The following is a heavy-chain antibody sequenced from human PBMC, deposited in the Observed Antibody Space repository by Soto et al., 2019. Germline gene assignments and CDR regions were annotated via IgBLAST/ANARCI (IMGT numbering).Heavy chain of an antibody. CDR3: ARYYYRSGSYYPGGY. V-gene: IGHV1-3*05. CDR1: GCTFSNYV. CDR2: INGGNGNT. D-gene: IGHD3-10*01. J-gene: IGHJ4*02. Sequence: QVHLVQSGAEEKKPGASVKVSCKASGCTFSNYVMHWVREAPGQRLEWMGWINGGNGNTKYSQKFQGRVTITRDASATTVYMELSSLRSEDTAVYYCARYYYRSGSYYPGGYWGQGTLVTVSS.